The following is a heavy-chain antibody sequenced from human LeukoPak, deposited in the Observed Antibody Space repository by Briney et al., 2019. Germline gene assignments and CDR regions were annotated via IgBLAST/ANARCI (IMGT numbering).Heavy chain of an antibody. J-gene: IGHJ4*02. Sequence: PSETLSLTCTVSGPSISNFYWSWIRQPPGKGLEWVGSINYSGTTNYNPSLKSRVTMSIDTSKNQVSLKLNSVAAADTAVYYCARDTIHRDASNAKWGQGVLVSVSS. D-gene: IGHD5-24*01. CDR3: ARDTIHRDASNAK. V-gene: IGHV4-59*01. CDR2: INYSGTT. CDR1: GPSISNFY.